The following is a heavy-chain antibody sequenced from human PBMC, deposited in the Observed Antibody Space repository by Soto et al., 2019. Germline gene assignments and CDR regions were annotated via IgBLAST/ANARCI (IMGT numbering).Heavy chain of an antibody. CDR2: FDPEDGET. V-gene: IGHV1-24*01. D-gene: IGHD3-10*01. J-gene: IGHJ4*02. CDR3: ARVAGIIRGVYNFDS. Sequence: QVQLLQSGAEVKKPGASVTVSCKVFGYTLTALSIHWVRQTPGKGLEWMGGFDPEDGETFYAQKFQGRVMMTEDTSTDTASMELTSLRSEDTATYYCARVAGIIRGVYNFDSWGQGTLVSVSS. CDR1: GYTLTALS.